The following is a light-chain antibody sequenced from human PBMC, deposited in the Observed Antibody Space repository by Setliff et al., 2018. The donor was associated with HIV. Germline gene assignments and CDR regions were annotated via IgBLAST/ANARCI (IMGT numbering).Light chain of an antibody. CDR2: AVS. CDR1: SSDVGGYNY. CDR3: SSYTSSTPLYV. V-gene: IGLV2-14*03. J-gene: IGLJ1*01. Sequence: QSALAQPASVSGSPGQSITISCTGSSSDVGGYNYVSWYQQHPGKAPKLTIYAVSNRPSGVSNRFSGSKSGNTASLTISGLQAEDEADYYCSSYTSSTPLYVFGTGTKVTVL.